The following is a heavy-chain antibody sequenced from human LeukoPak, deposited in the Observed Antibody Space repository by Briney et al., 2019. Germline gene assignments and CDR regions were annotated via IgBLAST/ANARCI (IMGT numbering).Heavy chain of an antibody. J-gene: IGHJ4*02. Sequence: GRSLRLSCAASGFTFSSYAMHWVRQAPGKGLEWVSVIYSGGSTYYADSVKGRFTISRDNSKNTLYLQMNSLRAEDTAVYYCARGDYWGQGTLVTVSS. CDR3: ARGDY. CDR1: GFTFSSYA. CDR2: IYSGGST. V-gene: IGHV3-53*01.